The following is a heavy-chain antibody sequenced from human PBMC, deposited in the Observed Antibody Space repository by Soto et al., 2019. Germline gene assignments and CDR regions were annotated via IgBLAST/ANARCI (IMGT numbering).Heavy chain of an antibody. D-gene: IGHD5-12*01. CDR2: VYYTGDT. CDR1: SGPSRSHN. J-gene: IGHJ6*02. Sequence: QVQVQRSGPGLVKPSETLSLTCTVSSGPSRSHNWGWIRQPSGRGLEWIGYVYYTGDTSYNPSLKSRVTISADTSTNHISLTLRSVTAADTAVYYCVRQGIDYLHGLVDVWGQGTTVSVSS. CDR3: VRQGIDYLHGLVDV. V-gene: IGHV4-59*08.